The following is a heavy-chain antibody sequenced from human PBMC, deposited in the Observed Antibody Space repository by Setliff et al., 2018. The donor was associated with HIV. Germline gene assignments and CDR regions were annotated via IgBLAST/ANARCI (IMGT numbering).Heavy chain of an antibody. Sequence: GGSLRLSCAASGFTFSGYWMHWVRQAPGKGLEWVSGINWNGGSKRYADSVKGRFTISRDNAKNSLYLQMNSLRAEYTALFYCARDQSKAQWLVSAFDIWGQGTMVTVSS. CDR3: ARDQSKAQWLVSAFDI. D-gene: IGHD6-19*01. J-gene: IGHJ3*02. CDR2: INWNGGSK. V-gene: IGHV3-20*04. CDR1: GFTFSGYW.